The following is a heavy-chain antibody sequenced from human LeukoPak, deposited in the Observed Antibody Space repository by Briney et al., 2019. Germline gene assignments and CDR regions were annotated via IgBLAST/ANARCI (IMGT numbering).Heavy chain of an antibody. J-gene: IGHJ4*02. CDR3: ASYPRSIPTPPFDY. D-gene: IGHD3-16*02. V-gene: IGHV1-58*02. CDR1: GFTFSSSA. Sequence: GTSVKVSCKASGFTFSSSAMQWVRQARGQRLEWIGWIVVASGNTNYAQRFQERVTITRDMSSSTAYMELNNLRSDDTAVYFCASYPRSIPTPPFDYWGQGTLVTVSS. CDR2: IVVASGNT.